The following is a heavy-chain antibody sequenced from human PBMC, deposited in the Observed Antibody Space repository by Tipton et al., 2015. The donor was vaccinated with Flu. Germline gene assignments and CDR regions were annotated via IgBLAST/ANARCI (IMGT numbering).Heavy chain of an antibody. CDR1: GFTFSRYW. CDR2: INGDGNDT. CDR3: AYSTADY. D-gene: IGHD1-1*01. J-gene: IGHJ4*02. Sequence: SLRLSYVASGFTFSRYWMHWVRQAPGKGLMWISRINGDGNDTSYADSVKGRFTISRDNARSTLYLQMDSLRAEDTAMYYCAYSTADYWGPGTLVTVSS. V-gene: IGHV3-74*01.